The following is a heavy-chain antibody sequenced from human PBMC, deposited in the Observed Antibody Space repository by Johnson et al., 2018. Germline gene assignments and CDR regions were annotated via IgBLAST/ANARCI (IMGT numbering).Heavy chain of an antibody. CDR3: AREAQPTRDGLDI. V-gene: IGHV3-30*04. CDR1: GFTFSNYP. CDR2: ISSDGNKK. J-gene: IGHJ3*02. Sequence: QVQLVESGGGVVQPGRSLRLSCAASGFTFSNYPVHWVRQAPGKGLEWVAGISSDGNKKYYADSVKGRFTISRDNSKNTLNLHMNSMRLEATAVCYCAREAQPTRDGLDIWGQGTMVTVSS.